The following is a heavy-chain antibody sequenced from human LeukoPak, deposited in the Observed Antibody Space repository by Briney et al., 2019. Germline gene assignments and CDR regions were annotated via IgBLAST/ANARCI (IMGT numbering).Heavy chain of an antibody. V-gene: IGHV3-23*01. Sequence: GGSLRLSCAASGFTFSSYVMSWGRQAPGKGLEWVSTINKNGGETYYADSVKGRFTISRDNSRNTLYLQMNSLRAEDTAVYYCARAGGLRIAVAPIDCWGQGTLVTVSS. CDR2: INKNGGET. CDR1: GFTFSSYV. D-gene: IGHD6-19*01. CDR3: ARAGGLRIAVAPIDC. J-gene: IGHJ4*02.